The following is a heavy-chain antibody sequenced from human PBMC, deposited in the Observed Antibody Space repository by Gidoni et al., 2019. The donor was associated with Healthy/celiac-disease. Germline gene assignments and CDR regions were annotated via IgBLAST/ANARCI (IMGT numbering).Heavy chain of an antibody. J-gene: IGHJ4*02. V-gene: IGHV3-23*01. Sequence: EVQLLESGGGLVKPGGSLRLSCAASGFTFSSDAMSWVRQAPGKGLEWVSAIRGSGGGTYYADSVKGRFTISRDNSKNTLYLQMNSLRAEDTAVYYCAKDPRGVVANDWGQGTLVTVSS. CDR1: GFTFSSDA. D-gene: IGHD3-3*01. CDR3: AKDPRGVVAND. CDR2: IRGSGGGT.